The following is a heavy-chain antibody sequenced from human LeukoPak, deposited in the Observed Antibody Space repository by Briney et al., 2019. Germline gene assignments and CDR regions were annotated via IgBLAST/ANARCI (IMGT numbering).Heavy chain of an antibody. CDR1: GGSISTYY. Sequence: SETLSLTCTVSGGSISTYYWNWIRQPPGKGLEWIGSIYHSGNTNYNPSLRSPLTISVDTSKNQFSLKLNSVTAADTAVYYCARGVQQWPYYYDYWGQGTLVTVSS. V-gene: IGHV4-59*01. D-gene: IGHD6-19*01. CDR2: IYHSGNT. CDR3: ARGVQQWPYYYDY. J-gene: IGHJ4*02.